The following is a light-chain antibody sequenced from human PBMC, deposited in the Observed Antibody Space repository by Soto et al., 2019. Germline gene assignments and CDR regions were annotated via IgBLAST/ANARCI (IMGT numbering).Light chain of an antibody. CDR2: GAS. CDR3: QYYGSSHSNT. V-gene: IGKV3-20*01. CDR1: QSVSSSY. J-gene: IGKJ5*01. Sequence: EIVLTQSPVTLSLSPGVRATLSCRASQSVSSSYLAWYQQKPGQAPRLLIYGASSRATGIPDRFSGSGSGTDFTLTISRLEPEDFAVYYCQYYGSSHSNTFGHGTRLEIK.